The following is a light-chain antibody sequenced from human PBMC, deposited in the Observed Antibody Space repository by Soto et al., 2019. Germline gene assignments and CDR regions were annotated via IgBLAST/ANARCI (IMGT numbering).Light chain of an antibody. Sequence: QSALTQPPSVSGAPGQRVTISCTGSSSNIGAGYDVHWYQQLPGTAPKLLIYSNTNRPSGVPDRFSGSKSGASASLAITGLQAEDEADYYCQSYDSSLSGSTYVFGTGTKVTVL. CDR2: SNT. CDR3: QSYDSSLSGSTYV. V-gene: IGLV1-40*01. CDR1: SSNIGAGYD. J-gene: IGLJ1*01.